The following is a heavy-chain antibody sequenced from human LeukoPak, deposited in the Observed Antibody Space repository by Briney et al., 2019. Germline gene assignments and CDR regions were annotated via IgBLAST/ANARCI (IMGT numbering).Heavy chain of an antibody. Sequence: ASVTVSCMASGGTFSSYAISWVRQAPGQGLEWMGRIIPILGIANYAQKFQGRVTITADKSTSTAYMELSSLRSEDTAVYYCASQAPSGSYYYFDYWGQGTLVTVST. J-gene: IGHJ4*02. CDR1: GGTFSSYA. CDR3: ASQAPSGSYYYFDY. V-gene: IGHV1-69*04. CDR2: IIPILGIA. D-gene: IGHD1-26*01.